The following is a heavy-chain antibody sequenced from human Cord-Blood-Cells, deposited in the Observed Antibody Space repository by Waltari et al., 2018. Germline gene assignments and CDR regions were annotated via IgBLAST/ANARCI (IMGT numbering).Heavy chain of an antibody. Sequence: QLQLQESGPGLVKPSETLSLTCTVSGGSICSSSYYGGWIRQPPGKGLEWIGSIYYSGSTYYNPSLKSRVTISVDTSKNQFSLKLSSVTAADTAVYYCAREKQQLVDYWGQGTLVTVSS. CDR1: GGSICSSSYY. V-gene: IGHV4-39*07. CDR3: AREKQQLVDY. D-gene: IGHD6-13*01. CDR2: IYYSGST. J-gene: IGHJ4*02.